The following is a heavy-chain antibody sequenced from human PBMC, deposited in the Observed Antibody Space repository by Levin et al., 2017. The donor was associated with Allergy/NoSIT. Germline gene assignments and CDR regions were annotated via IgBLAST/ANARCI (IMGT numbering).Heavy chain of an antibody. CDR3: ARDRRLLWFGDAFDY. V-gene: IGHV3-30-3*01. CDR2: ISYDGSNK. Sequence: GGSLRLSCAASGFTFSSYAMHWVRQAPGKGLEWVAIISYDGSNKYYADSVKGRFTISRDNSKNTLYLQMNSLRAEDTAVYNCARDRRLLWFGDAFDYWGQGTLVTVSS. CDR1: GFTFSSYA. J-gene: IGHJ4*02. D-gene: IGHD3-10*01.